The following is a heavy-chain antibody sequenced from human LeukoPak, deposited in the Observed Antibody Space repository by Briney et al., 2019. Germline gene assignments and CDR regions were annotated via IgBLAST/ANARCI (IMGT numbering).Heavy chain of an antibody. Sequence: GGSLRLSCAASGFTFSSYGMHWVRQVPGKGLEWVAVIWYDGSNKYYADSVKGRFTISRDNSKNTLYLQMNSLRAEDTAVYYCARWDCGGDCGAFDIWGQGTMVTVSS. J-gene: IGHJ3*02. D-gene: IGHD2-21*02. CDR1: GFTFSSYG. CDR3: ARWDCGGDCGAFDI. CDR2: IWYDGSNK. V-gene: IGHV3-33*01.